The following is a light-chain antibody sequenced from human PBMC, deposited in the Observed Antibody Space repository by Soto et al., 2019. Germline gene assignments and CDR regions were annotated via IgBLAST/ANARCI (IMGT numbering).Light chain of an antibody. J-gene: IGKJ1*01. CDR2: DAS. V-gene: IGKV3-20*01. Sequence: TLSVTSGTRATLSCRASQSVSSNLAWYQHKPGQAPRLLIYDASTRATGIPDRFSGSGSGTDFTLTISRLEPEDFAVYYCQQYGSSGTFGQGTKVDIK. CDR3: QQYGSSGT. CDR1: QSVSSN.